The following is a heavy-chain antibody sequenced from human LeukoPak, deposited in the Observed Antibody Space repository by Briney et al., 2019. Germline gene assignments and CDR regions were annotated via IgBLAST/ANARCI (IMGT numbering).Heavy chain of an antibody. Sequence: GGSLRLSCAASGFTFSSYAMSWVRQAPGKGLEWVSAISGSGGSTYYADSVKGRFTISRDNSKNTLYLRMNSLRAEDTAVYYCAKGGNYDFWSGYLFDYWGQGTLVTVSS. V-gene: IGHV3-23*01. CDR1: GFTFSSYA. CDR3: AKGGNYDFWSGYLFDY. J-gene: IGHJ4*02. D-gene: IGHD3-3*01. CDR2: ISGSGGST.